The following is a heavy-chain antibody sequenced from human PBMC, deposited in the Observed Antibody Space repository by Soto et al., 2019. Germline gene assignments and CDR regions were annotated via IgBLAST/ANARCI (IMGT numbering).Heavy chain of an antibody. J-gene: IGHJ4*02. CDR3: ARGAYYVTTPVY. CDR2: IYYSGSN. D-gene: IGHD3-22*01. V-gene: IGHV4-59*11. CDR1: GGSISSHY. Sequence: QVQLQESGPGLVKPSETLSLTCTVSGGSISSHYWSWMRQPPGKGLEWLGYIYYSGSNNNNPSCKSRVTIAVNTSKNQCSLKLSSVTAAHTAVYYCARGAYYVTTPVYLGQVTLVSVSS.